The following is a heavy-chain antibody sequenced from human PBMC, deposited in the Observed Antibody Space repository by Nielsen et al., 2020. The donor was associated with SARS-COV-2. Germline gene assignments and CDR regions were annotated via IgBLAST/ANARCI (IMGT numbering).Heavy chain of an antibody. Sequence: SETLSLTCTVSGGSISSYYWSWIRQPPGKGLEWIGYIYYSGSTNYNPSLKSRVTISVDTSKNQFSLKLSSVTAADTAVYYCARGNGWGSYFDYWGQGTLVTVSS. D-gene: IGHD7-27*01. CDR2: IYYSGST. V-gene: IGHV4-59*08. CDR1: GGSISSYY. J-gene: IGHJ4*02. CDR3: ARGNGWGSYFDY.